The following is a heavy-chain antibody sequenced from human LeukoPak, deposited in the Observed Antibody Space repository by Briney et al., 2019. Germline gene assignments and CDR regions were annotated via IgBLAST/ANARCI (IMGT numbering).Heavy chain of an antibody. CDR1: GFTFSSYS. CDR2: ISSSSSYI. CDR3: AKDIGLGSDAFDI. J-gene: IGHJ3*02. Sequence: PGGSLRLSCAASGFTFSSYSMNWVRQAPGKGLEWVSSISSSSSYIYYADSVKGRFTISRDNAKNSLYLQMNSLRAEDTALYYCAKDIGLGSDAFDIWGQGTMVTVSS. V-gene: IGHV3-21*04. D-gene: IGHD2-15*01.